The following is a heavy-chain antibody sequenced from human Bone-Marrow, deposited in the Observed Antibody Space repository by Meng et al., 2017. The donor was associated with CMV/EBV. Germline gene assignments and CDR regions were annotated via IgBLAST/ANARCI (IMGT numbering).Heavy chain of an antibody. CDR1: GGTFSSYA. CDR3: ARPRDEIVGGYGAFDI. D-gene: IGHD1-26*01. J-gene: IGHJ3*02. V-gene: IGHV1-69*05. Sequence: SVKVSCKASGGTFSSYAISWVRQASGQGLEWMGGIIPIFRTANYAQKFQGRVTITTDDSTSTAYMDLSSRRSEDTAVYYCARPRDEIVGGYGAFDIWGQGTMVTVAS. CDR2: IIPIFRTA.